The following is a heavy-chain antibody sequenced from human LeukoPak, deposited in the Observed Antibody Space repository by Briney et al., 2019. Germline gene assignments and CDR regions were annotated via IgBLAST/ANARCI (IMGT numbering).Heavy chain of an antibody. Sequence: GSSVKVSCKASGGTFSSYAISWVRQAPGQGLEWMGGIIPIFGTANYAQKFQGRVTITTDESTSTAYMELSSLRSEDTAVYYCARDLDDPGITGTTDYWGQGTLVTVSS. D-gene: IGHD1-7*01. V-gene: IGHV1-69*05. CDR3: ARDLDDPGITGTTDY. J-gene: IGHJ4*02. CDR1: GGTFSSYA. CDR2: IIPIFGTA.